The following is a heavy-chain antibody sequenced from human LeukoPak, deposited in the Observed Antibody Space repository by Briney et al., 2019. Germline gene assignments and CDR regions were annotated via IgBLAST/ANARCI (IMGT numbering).Heavy chain of an antibody. V-gene: IGHV5-51*01. Sequence: NLGESLKISCKGSGYSFTSYWIGWVRQMPGKGMEWMGIIYPGDSDTRYSPSFQGQVTISADKSISTAYLQWSSLKASDTAMYYCARRWIAVAGTYYFDYWGQGTLVTVSS. CDR1: GYSFTSYW. D-gene: IGHD6-19*01. CDR2: IYPGDSDT. CDR3: ARRWIAVAGTYYFDY. J-gene: IGHJ4*02.